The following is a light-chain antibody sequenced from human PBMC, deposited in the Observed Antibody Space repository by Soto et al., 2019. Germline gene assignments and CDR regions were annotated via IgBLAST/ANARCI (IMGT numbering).Light chain of an antibody. CDR1: QGVLCSSNIKNY. J-gene: IGKJ1*01. V-gene: IGKV4-1*01. CDR3: QQYYGSPWT. Sequence: DIAMTQSPDSLAVSLGERATINCKSSQGVLCSSNIKNYLAWYQQKPGQPPKLLIYWASTRESGVPDRFSGSGSGTDFTLTISSLQAEDAAVYYCQQYYGSPWTFGQGTKVEIK. CDR2: WAS.